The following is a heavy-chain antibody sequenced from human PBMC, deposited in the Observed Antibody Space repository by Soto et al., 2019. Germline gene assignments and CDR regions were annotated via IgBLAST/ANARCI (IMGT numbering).Heavy chain of an antibody. CDR1: GGTISSGCYY. V-gene: IGHV4-61*01. Sequence: PSETLSLTCPVSGGTISSGCYYWSWIRQPPGTGLEWIGEINHSGSTNYNPSLKSRVTISVDTSKNQFSLQLNSVTAADTAVYYCARGFAIDWYTYYFDYWGQGPLVTVSS. J-gene: IGHJ4*02. CDR2: INHSGST. D-gene: IGHD3-9*01. CDR3: ARGFAIDWYTYYFDY.